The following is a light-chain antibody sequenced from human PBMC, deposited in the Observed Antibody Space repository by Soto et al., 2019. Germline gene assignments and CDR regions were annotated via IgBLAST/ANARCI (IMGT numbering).Light chain of an antibody. Sequence: IQMTQSPSTLSASVGDRVTITCQASQTISTLLAWYQHKPGKAPNLLIYDASSLESGVPSRFSGSGSGTEFTLTISSLQPDDSATYYCQQYSSLVTFGQGTKLAI. J-gene: IGKJ2*01. V-gene: IGKV1-5*01. CDR1: QTISTL. CDR2: DAS. CDR3: QQYSSLVT.